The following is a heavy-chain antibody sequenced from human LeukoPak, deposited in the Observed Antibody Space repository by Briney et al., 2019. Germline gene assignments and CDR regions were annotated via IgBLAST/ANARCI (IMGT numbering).Heavy chain of an antibody. V-gene: IGHV3-21*01. Sequence: PGGSLRLSCAASGFXFSSYPMNWVRQAPGKGLEWVSSIGSSSSYIYYADSVKGRFTISRDNAKNSLYLQMNSLRAEDTAVYYCARGEDSGFDPWGQGTLVTVSS. J-gene: IGHJ5*02. CDR2: IGSSSSYI. CDR3: ARGEDSGFDP. D-gene: IGHD5-12*01. CDR1: GFXFSSYP.